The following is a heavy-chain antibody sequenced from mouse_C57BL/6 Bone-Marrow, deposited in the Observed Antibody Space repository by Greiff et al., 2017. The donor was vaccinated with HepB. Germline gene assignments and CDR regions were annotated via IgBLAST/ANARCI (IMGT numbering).Heavy chain of an antibody. V-gene: IGHV1-54*01. CDR2: INPGSGGT. CDR3: ARLYYYGSSDGYFDV. Sequence: VQLQQSGAELVRPGTSVKVSCKASGYAFTNYLIEWVKQRPGQGLEWIGVINPGSGGTNYNEKFKGKATLTADKSSSTAYMQLSSLTSEDSAVYFCARLYYYGSSDGYFDVWGTGTTVTVSS. CDR1: GYAFTNYL. D-gene: IGHD1-1*01. J-gene: IGHJ1*03.